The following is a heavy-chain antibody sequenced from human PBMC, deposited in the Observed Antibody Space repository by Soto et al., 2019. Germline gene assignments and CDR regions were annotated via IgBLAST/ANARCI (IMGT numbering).Heavy chain of an antibody. D-gene: IGHD3-10*01. Sequence: ASVKGSCKASGYTFTSYGISWVRQAPGQGLEWMGWISAYNGNTNYAQKLQGRVTMTTDTSTSTAYMELRSLRSDDTAVYYCAGAYGYARSITMVRGVIPYYFGYWGQGTLVTVSS. J-gene: IGHJ4*02. CDR2: ISAYNGNT. CDR1: GYTFTSYG. V-gene: IGHV1-18*01. CDR3: AGAYGYARSITMVRGVIPYYFGY.